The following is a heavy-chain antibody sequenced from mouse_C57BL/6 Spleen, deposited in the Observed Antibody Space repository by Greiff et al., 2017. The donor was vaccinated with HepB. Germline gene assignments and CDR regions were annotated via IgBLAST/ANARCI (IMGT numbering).Heavy chain of an antibody. CDR1: GYTFTSYW. V-gene: IGHV1-55*01. J-gene: IGHJ3*01. Sequence: QVQLQQPGAELVKPGASVKMSCKASGYTFTSYWLTWVKQRPGQGLEWIGDIYPGSGSTNYNEKFKSKATLTVDTSSSTAYMQLSSLTAEDSAVYYCASHDGPAWFAYWGQGTLVTVSA. CDR2: IYPGSGST. CDR3: ASHDGPAWFAY. D-gene: IGHD2-3*01.